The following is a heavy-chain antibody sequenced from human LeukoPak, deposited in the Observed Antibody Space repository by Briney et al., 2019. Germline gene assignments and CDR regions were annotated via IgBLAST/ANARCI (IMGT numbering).Heavy chain of an antibody. V-gene: IGHV1-24*01. CDR2: FDPEDGET. J-gene: IGHJ5*02. Sequence: ASVKVSCKVSGYTLTELSMHWVRQAPGEGLEWMGDFDPEDGETIYAQKFQGRVTMTEDTSTDTAYMEVSSLRSEDTAVYYCAPSWGSSGWYSWFDPWGQGTLVTVSS. D-gene: IGHD6-19*01. CDR3: APSWGSSGWYSWFDP. CDR1: GYTLTELS.